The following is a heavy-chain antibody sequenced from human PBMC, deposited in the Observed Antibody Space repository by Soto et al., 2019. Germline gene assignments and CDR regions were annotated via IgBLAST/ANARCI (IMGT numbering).Heavy chain of an antibody. D-gene: IGHD3-10*01. CDR2: ISGSGGST. Sequence: GGSLRLSCAASGFTFSTYAMNWVRQAPGKGLEWVSIISGSGGSTYYADSVKGRFTISRDNSKNTLYLQMNSLRAEDTAIYYCAKVLSGVNILDCWGQGTLVTVSS. J-gene: IGHJ4*02. CDR3: AKVLSGVNILDC. CDR1: GFTFSTYA. V-gene: IGHV3-23*01.